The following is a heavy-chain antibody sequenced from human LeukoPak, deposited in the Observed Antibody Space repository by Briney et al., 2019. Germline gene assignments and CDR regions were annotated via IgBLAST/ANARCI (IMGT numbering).Heavy chain of an antibody. CDR2: IYSGGST. CDR3: ARDSRGYNYLYFDY. J-gene: IGHJ4*02. Sequence: GGSLRLSCAASGFTVSNNYMSWVRQAPGKGLEWVSVIYSGGSTYYADSVKGRFTISRDNSKNTLYLQMDSLRAEDTAVCYCARDSRGYNYLYFDYWGQGTLVTVSS. V-gene: IGHV3-53*01. D-gene: IGHD5-18*01. CDR1: GFTVSNNY.